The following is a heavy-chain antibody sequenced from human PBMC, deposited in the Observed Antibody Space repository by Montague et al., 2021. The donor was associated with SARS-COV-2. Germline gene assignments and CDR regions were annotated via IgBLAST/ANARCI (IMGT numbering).Heavy chain of an antibody. J-gene: IGHJ6*02. CDR3: ARVRYYGSGTSLGMDV. Sequence: SETLSLTCTVSGGSISSDDYYWSWIRQPPGKGLEWIGEINHSGGTNYNPSLKSRVTISVDTSKNQFSLKLSSVTAADTAVYYCARVRYYGSGTSLGMDVWGQGTTVTVSS. V-gene: IGHV4-34*01. CDR1: GGSISSDDYY. CDR2: INHSGGT. D-gene: IGHD3-10*01.